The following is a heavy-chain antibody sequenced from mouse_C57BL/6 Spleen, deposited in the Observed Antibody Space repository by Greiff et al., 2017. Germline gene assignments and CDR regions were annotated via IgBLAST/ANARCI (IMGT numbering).Heavy chain of an antibody. CDR3: ASNLLWDFDV. D-gene: IGHD2-1*01. CDR1: GYTFTSYW. Sequence: VKVVESGAELAKPGASVKLSCKASGYTFTSYWMHWVKQRPGQGLEWIGYINPSSGYTKYNQKFKDKATLTADKSSSTAYMQLSSLTYEDSAVYYCASNLLWDFDVWGTGTTVTVSS. J-gene: IGHJ1*03. V-gene: IGHV1-7*01. CDR2: INPSSGYT.